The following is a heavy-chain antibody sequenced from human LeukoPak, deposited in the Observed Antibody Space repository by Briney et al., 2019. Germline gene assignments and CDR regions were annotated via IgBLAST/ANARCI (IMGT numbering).Heavy chain of an antibody. CDR3: ARDVSGDYGDSGGDY. D-gene: IGHD4-17*01. CDR1: GFTFSDYY. J-gene: IGHJ4*02. Sequence: GGSLRLSCAASGFTFSDYYMGWIRQAPGKGLECVSYITHSGTAIFYADSVKGRFTISRDNAKNSLNLQMNSLRAEDTAVYYCARDVSGDYGDSGGDYWGQGTLVTVSS. CDR2: ITHSGTAI. V-gene: IGHV3-11*04.